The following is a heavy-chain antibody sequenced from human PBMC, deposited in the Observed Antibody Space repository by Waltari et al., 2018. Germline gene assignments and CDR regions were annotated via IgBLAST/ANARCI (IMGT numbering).Heavy chain of an antibody. Sequence: EVQLVESGGGLVQPGGSLRLSCAASGFTFSSYSMNWVRQAPGKGLEWVSYMSSSSSTIYYADCVKGRFTISRDNAKNSLYLQMNSLRAEDTAVYYCAAVGGGYDSLDYWGQGTLVTVSS. CDR3: AAVGGGYDSLDY. J-gene: IGHJ4*02. CDR2: MSSSSSTI. D-gene: IGHD5-12*01. V-gene: IGHV3-48*01. CDR1: GFTFSSYS.